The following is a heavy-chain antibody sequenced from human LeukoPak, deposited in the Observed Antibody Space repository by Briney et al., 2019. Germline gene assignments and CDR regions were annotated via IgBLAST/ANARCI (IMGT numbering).Heavy chain of an antibody. D-gene: IGHD2-15*01. CDR1: GFTFSSYS. CDR2: ISSSSSYI. Sequence: GGSLRLSCAASGFTFSSYSMKWVRQAPGRGLEWVSSISSSSSYIYYADSVKGRFTISRDNAKNSLYLQMNSLGAEDTAVYYCARERAGVAATNNWFDPWGQGTLVTVSS. CDR3: ARERAGVAATNNWFDP. J-gene: IGHJ5*02. V-gene: IGHV3-21*01.